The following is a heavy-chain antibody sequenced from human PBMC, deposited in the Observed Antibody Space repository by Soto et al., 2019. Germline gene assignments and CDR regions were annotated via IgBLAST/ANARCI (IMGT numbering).Heavy chain of an antibody. CDR1: GFTFSSYG. D-gene: IGHD6-19*01. J-gene: IGHJ4*02. V-gene: IGHV3-33*01. CDR2: IWYDGSNK. CDR3: AVYSSGWDELTGFDY. Sequence: GGSLRLSCAASGFTFSSYGMHWVRQAPGKGLEWVAVIWYDGSNKYYADSVKGRFTISRDNSKNTLYLQMNSLRAEDTAVYYCAVYSSGWDELTGFDYWGQGTLVTVSS.